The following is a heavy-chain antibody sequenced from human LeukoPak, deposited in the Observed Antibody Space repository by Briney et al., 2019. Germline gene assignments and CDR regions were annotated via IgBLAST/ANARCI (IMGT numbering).Heavy chain of an antibody. D-gene: IGHD6-6*01. CDR3: AKPYSSSPGADRAFDY. CDR2: ISGSGGST. CDR1: GFTFSSYA. J-gene: IGHJ4*02. Sequence: GGSLRLSCAASGFTFSSYAMSWVRQAPGKGLEWVSAISGSGGSTYYADSVKGRFTISRDNSKNTLYLQMNSLRAEDTAVYYCAKPYSSSPGADRAFDYWGQGTLVTVSS. V-gene: IGHV3-23*01.